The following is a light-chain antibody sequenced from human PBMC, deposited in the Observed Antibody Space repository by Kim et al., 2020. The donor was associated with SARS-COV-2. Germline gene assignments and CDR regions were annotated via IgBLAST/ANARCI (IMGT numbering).Light chain of an antibody. CDR2: RNN. Sequence: QTATLTCTGNSNCVGDQRASWLQQHQGHPPKHLTYRNNKRPSGISERFSASRSGSTASLTITGLQPEDEADYYCLAWDDSLSAFVFGTGTKVTVL. CDR1: SNCVGDQR. CDR3: LAWDDSLSAFV. V-gene: IGLV10-54*01. J-gene: IGLJ1*01.